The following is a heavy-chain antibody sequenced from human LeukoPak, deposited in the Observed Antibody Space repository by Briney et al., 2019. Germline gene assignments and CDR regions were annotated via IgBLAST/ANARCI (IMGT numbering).Heavy chain of an antibody. D-gene: IGHD3-22*01. CDR2: ISYDGSNK. V-gene: IGHV3-30*18. Sequence: PGGSLRLSCAASGFTFSSYGMHWVRQAPGKGLEWVAVISYDGSNKYYADSVKGRFTISRDNSKNTLYLQMNSLRAEGTAVYYCAKDYLPYDSSAYMGDYWGQGTLVTVSS. CDR3: AKDYLPYDSSAYMGDY. J-gene: IGHJ4*02. CDR1: GFTFSSYG.